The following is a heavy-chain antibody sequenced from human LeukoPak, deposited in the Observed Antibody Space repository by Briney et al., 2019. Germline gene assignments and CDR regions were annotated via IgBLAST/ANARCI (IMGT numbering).Heavy chain of an antibody. J-gene: IGHJ4*02. CDR3: ARFPLGGYSGYDYIGYFDY. V-gene: IGHV1-18*04. D-gene: IGHD5-12*01. Sequence: ASVKVSCKSSDYTFSGYFIQWVRQAPGQGLEWLGWISGYNGNTNYAQKLQGRVTMTTDTSTSTAYMELRSLRSDDTAVYYCARFPLGGYSGYDYIGYFDYWGQGTLVTVSS. CDR1: DYTFSGYF. CDR2: ISGYNGNT.